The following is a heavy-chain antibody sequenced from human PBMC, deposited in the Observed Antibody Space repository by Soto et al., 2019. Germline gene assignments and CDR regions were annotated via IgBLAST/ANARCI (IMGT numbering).Heavy chain of an antibody. CDR1: GFTFSSYA. V-gene: IGHV3-30-3*01. J-gene: IGHJ6*02. D-gene: IGHD1-1*01. CDR2: MSYDGSHE. Sequence: PGGSLRLSCXASGFTFSSYAMHWVRQAPGKGLDWVAVMSYDGSHESYADSVEGRFTISRDNSKNTLYLQMNSLRPEDTAVYFCARDRGLGKLERGQGLYYYYYGMDAWGQGTTVTVS. CDR3: ARDRGLGKLERGQGLYYYYYGMDA.